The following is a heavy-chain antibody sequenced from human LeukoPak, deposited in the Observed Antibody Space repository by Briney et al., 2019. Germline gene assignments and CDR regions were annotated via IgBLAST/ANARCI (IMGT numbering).Heavy chain of an antibody. CDR3: GRHALYDFWSGRTYYFDY. CDR1: GYSISSGYY. D-gene: IGHD3-3*01. CDR2: IYHSGST. Sequence: SETLSLTCAVSGYSISSGYYWGWIGQPPGKGLGWIGSIYHSGSTYYNPSLKSRVTISVDTSKNQFSLKLSSVTAADTAVYYCGRHALYDFWSGRTYYFDYWGQGTLVTVSS. V-gene: IGHV4-38-2*01. J-gene: IGHJ4*02.